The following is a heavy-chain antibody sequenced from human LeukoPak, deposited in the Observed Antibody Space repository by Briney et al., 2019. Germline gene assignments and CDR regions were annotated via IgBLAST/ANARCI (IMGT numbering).Heavy chain of an antibody. J-gene: IGHJ4*02. D-gene: IGHD3-16*02. Sequence: ASVKVSCKASGYSFTNYAMNWVRQAPGQGLEWMGWIHPSTGNPTYAQGFTGRFVFSLDTSVSTTYLQVSSLKAEDTAVYFCARAFQSLGGLSLPDYWGQGTLLTVSS. CDR3: ARAFQSLGGLSLPDY. V-gene: IGHV7-4-1*02. CDR1: GYSFTNYA. CDR2: IHPSTGNP.